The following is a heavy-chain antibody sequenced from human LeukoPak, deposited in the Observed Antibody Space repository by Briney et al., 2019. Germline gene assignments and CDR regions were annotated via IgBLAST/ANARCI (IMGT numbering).Heavy chain of an antibody. D-gene: IGHD5-12*01. J-gene: IGHJ4*02. V-gene: IGHV4-30-2*01. CDR2: IYHSGST. Sequence: SQTLSLTCAVSGGSISSGGYSWSWIRQPPGEGLEWIGYIYHSGSTYYNPSLKSRVTISVDRSKNQFSLKLSSVTAADTAVYYCASEAYSGHGAPDYWGQGTPVTVSS. CDR3: ASEAYSGHGAPDY. CDR1: GGSISSGGYS.